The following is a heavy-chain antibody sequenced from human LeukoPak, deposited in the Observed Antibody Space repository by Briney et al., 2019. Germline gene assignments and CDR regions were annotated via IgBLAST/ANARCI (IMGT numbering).Heavy chain of an antibody. V-gene: IGHV4-39*07. CDR3: ASLLGPLSYNFGFARDY. D-gene: IGHD5-18*01. J-gene: IGHJ4*01. CDR1: GGSISSSSYY. Sequence: PSETLSLTCTVSGGSISSSSYYWGWIRQPPGKGLEWIGSFYYSGSTYYNPSLKSRVTISVDTSKNQFSLKLSSVTAADTAVYYCASLLGPLSYNFGFARDYWGQGTLVTVSS. CDR2: FYYSGST.